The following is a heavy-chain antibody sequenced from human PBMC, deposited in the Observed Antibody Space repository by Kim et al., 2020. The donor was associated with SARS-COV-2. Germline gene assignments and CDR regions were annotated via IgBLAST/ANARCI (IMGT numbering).Heavy chain of an antibody. D-gene: IGHD6-13*01. Sequence: STSYAQKFQGRVPMTRDTSTSTVYMGLSSLRSEDTAVYYCARDSAAGPDYWGQGTLVTVSS. J-gene: IGHJ4*02. V-gene: IGHV1-46*01. CDR3: ARDSAAGPDY. CDR2: ST.